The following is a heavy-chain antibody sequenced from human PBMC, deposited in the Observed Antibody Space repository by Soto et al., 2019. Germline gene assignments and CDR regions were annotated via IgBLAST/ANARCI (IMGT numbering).Heavy chain of an antibody. CDR2: VWYDGSNK. CDR3: ASAPQEWFGELFA. Sequence: PGGSLRLSCAASGFTFSSYGMHWVRQAPGKGLEWVAVVWYDGSNKYYADSVKGRFTISRDNSKNTLYLQMNSLRAEDTAVYYCASAPQEWFGELFAWGQGTLVTVSS. J-gene: IGHJ5*02. V-gene: IGHV3-33*01. CDR1: GFTFSSYG. D-gene: IGHD3-10*01.